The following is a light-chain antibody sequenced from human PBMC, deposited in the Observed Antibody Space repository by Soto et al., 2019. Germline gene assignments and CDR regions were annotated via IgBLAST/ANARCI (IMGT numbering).Light chain of an antibody. Sequence: QSALTQPASVSGSPGQSITISCTGTSSDVGSYNLVSWYQQHPGKVPKVMIYEGSKRPSGVSNRFSGSKSGNTASLTSSGLQAEDEADYYCCSYAGSSTFYVFGTGTKVTVL. J-gene: IGLJ1*01. V-gene: IGLV2-23*01. CDR1: SSDVGSYNL. CDR3: CSYAGSSTFYV. CDR2: EGS.